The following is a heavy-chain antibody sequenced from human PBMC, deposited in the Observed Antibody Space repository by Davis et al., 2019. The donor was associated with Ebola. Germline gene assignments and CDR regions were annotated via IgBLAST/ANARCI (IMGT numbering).Heavy chain of an antibody. J-gene: IGHJ4*02. CDR1: SGSISSGFHY. Sequence: PSETLSLTCTVSSGSISSGFHYWTWIRQSPGKGLEWIGHFFYSGSTTYNPSLQSRVTISVDTSKNQFSLMVSSVTAADTAVYYCARRRDGYKTFDYWGQGTLVTVSS. V-gene: IGHV4-61*01. CDR2: FFYSGST. CDR3: ARRRDGYKTFDY. D-gene: IGHD5-24*01.